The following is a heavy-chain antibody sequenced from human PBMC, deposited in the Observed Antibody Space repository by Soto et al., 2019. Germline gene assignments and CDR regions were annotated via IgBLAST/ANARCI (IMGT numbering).Heavy chain of an antibody. V-gene: IGHV1-69*01. CDR3: ARSESRNGYNQDYYFDY. CDR1: GGTFRTYA. Sequence: QVHLVQSGPEVKKPGSSVKVSCRSSGGTFRTYAISWVRQAPGQGLEWMGWLPPVFGTPAYGPRFQGRVTITADESSSTSYMELTGLRSDDTAVYYCARSESRNGYNQDYYFDYWGQGTLVAVSS. D-gene: IGHD3-10*01. J-gene: IGHJ4*02. CDR2: LPPVFGTP.